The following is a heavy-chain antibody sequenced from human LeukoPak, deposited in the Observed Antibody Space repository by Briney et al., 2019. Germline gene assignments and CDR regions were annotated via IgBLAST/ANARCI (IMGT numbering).Heavy chain of an antibody. J-gene: IGHJ4*02. D-gene: IGHD5-24*01. Sequence: GGSLRLSCAASGFNIDIYTMNWVPQAPGKGLEWVSSISTSGRYIFYADSVKGRFTISRGNAKNSLYLQMTSLRAEDTAIYYCARYLRWLNSPDSPDDYWGQGTLVTVSS. CDR3: ARYLRWLNSPDSPDDY. V-gene: IGHV3-21*01. CDR1: GFNIDIYT. CDR2: ISTSGRYI.